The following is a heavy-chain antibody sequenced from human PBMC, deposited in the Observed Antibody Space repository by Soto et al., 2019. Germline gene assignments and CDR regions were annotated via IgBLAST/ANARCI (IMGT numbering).Heavy chain of an antibody. D-gene: IGHD6-19*01. Sequence: PEGSLRLSCAASGFTFSTYAMSWVRQAPGAGLEWISAISNSGYDTYYADSVNGRFIISRDNSKNTLHLQMNSLRAEDTAVYYCARLDAIAVTGKPQDYWGQGILVTVSS. CDR3: ARLDAIAVTGKPQDY. V-gene: IGHV3-23*01. CDR2: ISNSGYDT. CDR1: GFTFSTYA. J-gene: IGHJ4*02.